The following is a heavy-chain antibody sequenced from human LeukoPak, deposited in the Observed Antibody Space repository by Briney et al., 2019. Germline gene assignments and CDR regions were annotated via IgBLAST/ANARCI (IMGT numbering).Heavy chain of an antibody. CDR1: GGSFSGHY. CDR2: INHSGST. Sequence: SETLSLTCAVYGGSFSGHYWNWIRQPPGKGLEWIGEINHSGSTNYNPSLKSRVTISIDTSKNQFSLKLSSVTAADTAVYYCARVLRYPYYCYMDVWGKGTTVTVTS. CDR3: ARVLRYPYYCYMDV. D-gene: IGHD1-14*01. J-gene: IGHJ6*03. V-gene: IGHV4-34*01.